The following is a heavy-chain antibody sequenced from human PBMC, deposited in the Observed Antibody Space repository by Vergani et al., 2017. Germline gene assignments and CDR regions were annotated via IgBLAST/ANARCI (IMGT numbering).Heavy chain of an antibody. Sequence: QVQLQESGPGLVKPSETLSLTCAVSGYSISSGYYWGWIRQPPGKGLEWIGSIYHSGSTYYNPSLKSRVTISVDTSKNQFSLKLSSVTAADTAVYYCARQGVVAADYYYGMDVWGQGTTVTVS. CDR1: GYSISSGYY. CDR3: ARQGVVAADYYYGMDV. V-gene: IGHV4-38-2*01. J-gene: IGHJ6*02. D-gene: IGHD2-15*01. CDR2: IYHSGST.